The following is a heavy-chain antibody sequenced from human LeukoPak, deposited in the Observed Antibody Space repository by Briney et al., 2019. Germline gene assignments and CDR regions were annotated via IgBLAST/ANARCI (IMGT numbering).Heavy chain of an antibody. Sequence: PSETLSLTCTVSGGSISSGSYYWSWIRQPAGKGLEWIGRIYTSGSTNYNPSLKSRVTISVDTSKNQFSLKLSSVTAADTAVYYCARGGRMVYSYYFDYWGQGTLVTVAS. V-gene: IGHV4-61*02. J-gene: IGHJ4*02. CDR3: ARGGRMVYSYYFDY. CDR1: GGSISSGSYY. D-gene: IGHD2-8*01. CDR2: IYTSGST.